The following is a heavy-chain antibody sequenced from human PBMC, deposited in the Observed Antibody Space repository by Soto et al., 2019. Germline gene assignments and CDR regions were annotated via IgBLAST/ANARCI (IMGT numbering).Heavy chain of an antibody. D-gene: IGHD3-10*01. CDR1: GGSFSGYY. CDR3: ARAGSSTMVRGVIKGSNWFDP. CDR2: INHSGST. Sequence: SETLSLTCAVYGGSFSGYYLSWIRQPPGKGLEWIGEINHSGSTNYNPSLKSRVTISVDTSKNQFSLKLSSVTAADTAVYYCARAGSSTMVRGVIKGSNWFDPWGQGTLVTVSS. J-gene: IGHJ5*02. V-gene: IGHV4-34*01.